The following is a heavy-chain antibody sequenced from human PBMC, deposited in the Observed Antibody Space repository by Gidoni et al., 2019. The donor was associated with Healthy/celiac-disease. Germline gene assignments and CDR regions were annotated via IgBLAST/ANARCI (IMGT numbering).Heavy chain of an antibody. CDR3: ARDRVVLLRLDAFDI. J-gene: IGHJ3*02. D-gene: IGHD2-2*01. V-gene: IGHV3-21*01. Sequence: EVQLVKSGGGLVKPGGSLCLYCAASVLTLSSYSMNWVRQAPGKGLGWVQSISMSSSYIYYADSVKGRFTISRDNAKNSLYLQMNSLRAEDTAVYYCARDRVVLLRLDAFDIWGQGTMVTVAS. CDR2: ISMSSSYI. CDR1: VLTLSSYS.